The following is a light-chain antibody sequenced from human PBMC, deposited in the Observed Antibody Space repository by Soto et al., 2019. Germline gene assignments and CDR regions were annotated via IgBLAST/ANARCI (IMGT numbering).Light chain of an antibody. CDR3: QHYGSSRLT. CDR2: GAS. CDR1: QSVSSSY. J-gene: IGKJ4*01. V-gene: IGKV3-20*01. Sequence: IVLTQSPGTLSLSPGERATLSCRASQSVSSSYLAWYQQKPGQAPRLLIYGASSRATGIPDRFSGSGSGTDFTLTISRLEPEDFAVYYCQHYGSSRLTFGGGTKVEFK.